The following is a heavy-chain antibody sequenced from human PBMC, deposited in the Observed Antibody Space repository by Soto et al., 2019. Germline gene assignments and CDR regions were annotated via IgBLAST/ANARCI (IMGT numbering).Heavy chain of an antibody. CDR1: GGTFNSYA. V-gene: IGHV1-69*01. J-gene: IGHJ5*02. CDR3: ARATAWFGLEGENWFDP. D-gene: IGHD3-10*01. CDR2: IIPIFGTP. Sequence: QVQLVQSGAEVMKPGSSVKVSCKASGGTFNSYAINWVRQAPGQGLEWMGGIIPIFGTPKYAQNFQGGVTITADESTSTVYMELSSLTSEDTAVYYCARATAWFGLEGENWFDPWGQGTLVSVSS.